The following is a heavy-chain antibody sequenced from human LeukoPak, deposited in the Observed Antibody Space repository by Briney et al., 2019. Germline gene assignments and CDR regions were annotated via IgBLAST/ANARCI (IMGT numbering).Heavy chain of an antibody. CDR3: AKDRDATGITGAIDI. Sequence: GGSLRLSCAASGFTFISYAMTWVRQAPGKGLEWVSAISGSGGTTYYADSVKGRFTISRDNSKNTLNLQMNSLRAEDTAVYYCAKDRDATGITGAIDIWGQGTMVTVSS. CDR2: ISGSGGTT. CDR1: GFTFISYA. V-gene: IGHV3-23*01. D-gene: IGHD3-3*01. J-gene: IGHJ3*02.